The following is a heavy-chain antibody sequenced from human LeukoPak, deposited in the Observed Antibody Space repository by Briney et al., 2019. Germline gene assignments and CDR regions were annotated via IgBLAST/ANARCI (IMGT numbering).Heavy chain of an antibody. CDR2: IRYDGSNK. Sequence: GGSLRLSCAASGFTFSSFGMHWVRQAPGKGLEWVALIRYDGSNKYYADSVKGRFTISRDNCKNTLYLQVNSLRAEDTAMYYCAKDLGYSYGYVDYWGQGALVTVSS. V-gene: IGHV3-30*02. D-gene: IGHD5-18*01. CDR1: GFTFSSFG. J-gene: IGHJ4*02. CDR3: AKDLGYSYGYVDY.